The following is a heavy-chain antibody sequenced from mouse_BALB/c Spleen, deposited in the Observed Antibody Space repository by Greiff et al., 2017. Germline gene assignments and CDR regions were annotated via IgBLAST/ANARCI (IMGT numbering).Heavy chain of an antibody. Sequence: VQLQESGPELVKPGASVRISCKASGYTFTSYYIHWVKQRPGQGLEWIGWIYPGNVNTKYNEKFKGKATLTADKSSSTAYMQLSSLTSEDSAVYFCARNGYSYYYAMDYWGQGTSVTVSS. CDR1: GYTFTSYY. CDR3: ARNGYSYYYAMDY. CDR2: IYPGNVNT. D-gene: IGHD2-3*01. V-gene: IGHV1S56*01. J-gene: IGHJ4*01.